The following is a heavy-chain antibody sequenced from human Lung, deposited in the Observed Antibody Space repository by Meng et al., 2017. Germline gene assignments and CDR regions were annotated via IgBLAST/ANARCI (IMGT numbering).Heavy chain of an antibody. CDR1: GGSFSDYY. J-gene: IGHJ4*02. D-gene: IGHD4-11*01. V-gene: IGHV4-34*01. CDR3: ARGPTTMAHDFDY. Sequence: QVQLQRGGPGLFKPSETLSLTCVVSGGSFSDYYWSWIRQPPGKGLEWIGEINHSGSTNYNPSLESRATISVDTSQNNLSLKLSSVTAADSAVYYCARGPTTMAHDFDYWGQGTLVTVSS. CDR2: INHSGST.